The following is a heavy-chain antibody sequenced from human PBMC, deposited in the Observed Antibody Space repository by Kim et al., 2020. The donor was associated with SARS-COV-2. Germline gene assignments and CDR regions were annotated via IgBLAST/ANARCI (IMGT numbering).Heavy chain of an antibody. D-gene: IGHD2-15*01. V-gene: IGHV3-30*18. Sequence: GGSLRLSCAASGFTFSSYGMHWVRQAPGKGLEWVAVISYDGSNKYYADSVKGRFTISRDNSKNTLYLQMNSLRAEDTAVYYCANDYGGYSPFDYWGQGTL. CDR3: ANDYGGYSPFDY. CDR1: GFTFSSYG. CDR2: ISYDGSNK. J-gene: IGHJ4*02.